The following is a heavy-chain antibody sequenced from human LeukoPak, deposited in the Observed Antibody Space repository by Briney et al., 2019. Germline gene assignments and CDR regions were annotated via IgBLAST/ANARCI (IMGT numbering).Heavy chain of an antibody. Sequence: GGSLRLSCAASGFSFSTYAMSWVRQAPGKGLEWVSGVNGNGGSTSYADSVKGRFTIFRDNSKNTVYLQMNSLRVEDTAVYYCAKSLYGGCDYWGQGTVVTVSS. CDR2: VNGNGGST. D-gene: IGHD3-16*02. CDR1: GFSFSTYA. J-gene: IGHJ4*02. CDR3: AKSLYGGCDY. V-gene: IGHV3-23*01.